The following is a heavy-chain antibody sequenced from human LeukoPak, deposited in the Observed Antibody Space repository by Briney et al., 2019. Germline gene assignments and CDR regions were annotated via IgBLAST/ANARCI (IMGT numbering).Heavy chain of an antibody. CDR3: AKELAVVGQGIFDY. CDR2: ISGSGDRT. J-gene: IGHJ4*02. V-gene: IGHV3-23*01. D-gene: IGHD6-19*01. Sequence: GGSLRLSCAASGFTFSNYAMSWVRQAPGKGLEWVSAISGSGDRTFYADSVKGRFTISRDNSKKTLYLQMNSLRADDTAVYCCAKELAVVGQGIFDYWGQGTLVTVSS. CDR1: GFTFSNYA.